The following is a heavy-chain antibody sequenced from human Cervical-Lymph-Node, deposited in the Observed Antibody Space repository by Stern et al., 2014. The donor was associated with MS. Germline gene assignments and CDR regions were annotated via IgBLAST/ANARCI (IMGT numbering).Heavy chain of an antibody. Sequence: VQLVESGGGVVQPGRSLRLSCAASGFPFSSYGLHWVRQAPGTGLEWVAVIWYDGSNKYYADSVKGRITISRDTSKNTLYLQMNSLRAEDMAVYYCAMFGGGNYFDYWGQGTLVTVSS. D-gene: IGHD3-10*02. CDR3: AMFGGGNYFDY. V-gene: IGHV3-33*01. J-gene: IGHJ4*02. CDR2: IWYDGSNK. CDR1: GFPFSSYG.